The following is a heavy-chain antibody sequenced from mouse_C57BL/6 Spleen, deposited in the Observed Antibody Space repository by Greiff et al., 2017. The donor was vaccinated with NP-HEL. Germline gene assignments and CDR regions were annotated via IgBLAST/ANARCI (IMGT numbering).Heavy chain of an antibody. V-gene: IGHV14-2*01. CDR1: GFNIKDYY. CDR2: IDPEDGET. CDR3: VQRLTVVDTGDYFDY. J-gene: IGHJ2*01. D-gene: IGHD1-1*01. Sequence: EVQLQQSGAELVKPGASVKLSCTASGFNIKDYYMHWVKQRTEQGLEWIGRIDPEDGETKYAPKFQGKATITADTSSNTAYLQLSSLTSEDTAVYYCVQRLTVVDTGDYFDYWGQGTTLTVSS.